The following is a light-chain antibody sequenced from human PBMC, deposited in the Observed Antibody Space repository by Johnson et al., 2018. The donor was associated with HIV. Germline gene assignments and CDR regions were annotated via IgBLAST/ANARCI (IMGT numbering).Light chain of an antibody. CDR1: SSNIGNNY. CDR3: GTWDSSLSVPYV. CDR2: DNN. Sequence: QSVLTQPPSVSAAPGQKVTISCSGSSSNIGNNYVSWYQQFPGTAPKLLIYDNNKRPSGIPDRFSGSKSGTSATLGITGLQTGDEADYYCGTWDSSLSVPYVFGTGTRLTVL. V-gene: IGLV1-51*01. J-gene: IGLJ1*01.